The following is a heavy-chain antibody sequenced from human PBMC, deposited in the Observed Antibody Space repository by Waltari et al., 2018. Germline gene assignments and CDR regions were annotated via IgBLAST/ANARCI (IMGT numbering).Heavy chain of an antibody. V-gene: IGHV3-30*18. CDR3: AKDQWYRGGYFDY. J-gene: IGHJ4*02. CDR1: GFTFSSYG. D-gene: IGHD2-2*01. Sequence: QVQLVESGGGVVQPGRSLRLSCAASGFTFSSYGMHWVRQAPGKGREWGAVISYDGSNKYYADSVKGRFTISRDNSKNTLYLQMNSLRAEDTAVYYCAKDQWYRGGYFDYWGQGTLVTISS. CDR2: ISYDGSNK.